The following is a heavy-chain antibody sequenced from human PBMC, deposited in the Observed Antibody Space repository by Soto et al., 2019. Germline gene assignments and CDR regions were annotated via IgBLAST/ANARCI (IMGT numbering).Heavy chain of an antibody. CDR1: GFIFSNYA. J-gene: IGHJ6*02. CDR2: MSGPGGTT. D-gene: IGHD2-15*01. CDR3: ARVLPIAGHYGMDV. V-gene: IGHV3-23*01. Sequence: GGSLRLSCVASGFIFSNYAMPWVRQAPGKGLEWVSSMSGPGGTTNYADSVKGRFAISRDKSKNTLYLQMNSLRAEDTAVYYCARVLPIAGHYGMDVWGQGTTVTVSS.